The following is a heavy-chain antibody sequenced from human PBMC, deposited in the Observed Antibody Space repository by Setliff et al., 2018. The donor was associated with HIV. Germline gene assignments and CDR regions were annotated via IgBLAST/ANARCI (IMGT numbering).Heavy chain of an antibody. CDR1: SGSISTYY. J-gene: IGHJ4*02. CDR3: ARGFDYAQRPPLYYFDY. Sequence: SETLSLTCTVSSGSISTYYWSWIRQPPGKGLEWIGYIFYTGSTNYNPSLTSRITISVDTSKNQFSLNVSSVTAADTAVYYCARGFDYAQRPPLYYFDYWGQGTLVTVSS. V-gene: IGHV4-59*12. D-gene: IGHD2-2*01. CDR2: IFYTGST.